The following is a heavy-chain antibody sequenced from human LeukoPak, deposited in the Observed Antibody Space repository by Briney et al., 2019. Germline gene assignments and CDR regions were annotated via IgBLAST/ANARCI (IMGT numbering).Heavy chain of an antibody. Sequence: ASVKVSCKVSGYTLTELSMHWVRQAPGKGLGWMGDFDPEDGETIYAQKFQGRVTMTEDTSTDTAYMELSSLRSEDTAVYYCATGSVYCSSTSCNFDYWGQGTLVTVSS. CDR1: GYTLTELS. CDR2: FDPEDGET. J-gene: IGHJ4*02. D-gene: IGHD2-2*01. CDR3: ATGSVYCSSTSCNFDY. V-gene: IGHV1-24*01.